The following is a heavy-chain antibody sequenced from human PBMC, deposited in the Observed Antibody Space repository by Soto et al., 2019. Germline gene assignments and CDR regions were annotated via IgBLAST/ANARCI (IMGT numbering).Heavy chain of an antibody. CDR2: ISTSKGNT. CDR3: ATRSPAFDF. Sequence: QVQLVQSGPEVKKPGASVKVSCKTSGSTFTSYGIAWVRQAPGQGLEWMGWISTSKGNTNYAQKFQGRVTMTTDTSTSTAYMELRSLRSDDTAVYYCATRSPAFDFWGQGTLVTVSS. J-gene: IGHJ4*02. V-gene: IGHV1-18*01. CDR1: GSTFTSYG.